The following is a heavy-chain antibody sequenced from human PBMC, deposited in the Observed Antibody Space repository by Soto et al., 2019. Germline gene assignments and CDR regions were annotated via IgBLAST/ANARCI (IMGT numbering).Heavy chain of an antibody. V-gene: IGHV1-2*02. CDR1: GYIFTGYY. D-gene: IGHD6-19*01. CDR3: ARPLYSSSGY. J-gene: IGHJ4*02. Sequence: ASVKVSCKASGYIFTGYYMHWVRQAPGQGLEWMGWINPNSGGTNYAQRFQGRVTMTRDTSISAAYMELSRLRSDDTAVYYCARPLYSSSGYWGQGTLVTVSS. CDR2: INPNSGGT.